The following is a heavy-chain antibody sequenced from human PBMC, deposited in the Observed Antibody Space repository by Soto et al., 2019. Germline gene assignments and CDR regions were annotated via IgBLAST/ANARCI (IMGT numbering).Heavy chain of an antibody. D-gene: IGHD3-3*01. Sequence: ASVKVSCKASGYTFTSYGISWVRQAPGQGLEWMGWISAYNGNTDYAQKLQGRVTMTTDTSTSTAYMELRSLRSGDTAVYYCARDGTYYDLWSGYKKGWFDPWGEGTVVTSPQ. J-gene: IGHJ5*02. V-gene: IGHV1-18*01. CDR2: ISAYNGNT. CDR1: GYTFTSYG. CDR3: ARDGTYYDLWSGYKKGWFDP.